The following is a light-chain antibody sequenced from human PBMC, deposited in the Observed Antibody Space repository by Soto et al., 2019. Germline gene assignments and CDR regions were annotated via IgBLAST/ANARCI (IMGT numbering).Light chain of an antibody. CDR2: GNS. V-gene: IGLV1-40*01. J-gene: IGLJ2*01. CDR3: FLSYSGVVV. CDR1: SSNIGAGYD. Sequence: QSVLTQPPSVSGAPGQRVTISCTGSSSNIGAGYDVHWYQQLPGTAPKLLIYGNSNRPSGVPDRFSGSKSGTSASLAITGLQAEDEADYYCFLSYSGVVVFGGGTQLTVL.